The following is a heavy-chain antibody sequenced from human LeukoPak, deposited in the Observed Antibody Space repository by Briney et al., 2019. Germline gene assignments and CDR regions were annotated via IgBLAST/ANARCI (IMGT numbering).Heavy chain of an antibody. CDR3: AGRITGGDY. V-gene: IGHV1-2*02. Sequence: ASVKVSCKASGYTFTDYYIHAVPQAPGHGLEWMGCINPNGGGTNYAQKFQGRVTVTRDTSINTAYMELSRLRSDGTVLYYCAGRITGGDYWGQGTLVTVSS. D-gene: IGHD1-14*01. J-gene: IGHJ4*02. CDR1: GYTFTDYY. CDR2: INPNGGGT.